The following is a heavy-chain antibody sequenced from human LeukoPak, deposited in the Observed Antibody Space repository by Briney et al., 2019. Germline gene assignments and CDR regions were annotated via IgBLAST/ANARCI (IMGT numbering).Heavy chain of an antibody. D-gene: IGHD6-13*01. V-gene: IGHV4-59*01. Sequence: SETLSLTCTVSGGFISNYYWSWIRQPPGKGLEWIGYIYYDGSTNYNPSLKSRVTISVDSSKNQLSLKVSSVTAADTAVYYCARGRSSSWTYWGQGTLVTVSS. J-gene: IGHJ4*02. CDR3: ARGRSSSWTY. CDR1: GGFISNYY. CDR2: IYYDGST.